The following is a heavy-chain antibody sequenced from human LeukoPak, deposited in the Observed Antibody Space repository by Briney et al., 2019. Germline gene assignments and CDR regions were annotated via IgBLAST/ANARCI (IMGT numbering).Heavy chain of an antibody. D-gene: IGHD3-10*01. CDR3: AREQDYYGSGMAYFDY. V-gene: IGHV3-30-3*01. J-gene: IGHJ4*02. Sequence: GGSLRLSCAASGFTFSSYAMHWVRQAPGKGLEWVAVISYDGSNKYYADSVKGRFTTSRDNSKNTLYLQMNSLRAEDTAVYYCAREQDYYGSGMAYFDYWGQGTLVTVSS. CDR2: ISYDGSNK. CDR1: GFTFSSYA.